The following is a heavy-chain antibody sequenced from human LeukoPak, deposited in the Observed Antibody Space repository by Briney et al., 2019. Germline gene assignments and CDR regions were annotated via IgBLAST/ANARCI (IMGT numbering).Heavy chain of an antibody. V-gene: IGHV3-23*01. CDR1: GFTLTSFG. J-gene: IGHJ4*02. CDR2: ISGSGGRT. CDR3: AKRLRTGYNYGYPDY. D-gene: IGHD5-18*01. Sequence: GGSLRLSCVASGFTLTSFGMNGVRQAPGKGLEWVSVISGSGGRTYYADYVKGRFTISRDNSKRTLYLQMNSLRAEDTAVYYCAKRLRTGYNYGYPDYWGQGTLVTVSS.